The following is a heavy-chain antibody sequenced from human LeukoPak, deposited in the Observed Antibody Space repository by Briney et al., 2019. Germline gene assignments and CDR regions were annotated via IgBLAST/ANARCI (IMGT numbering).Heavy chain of an antibody. CDR2: ISDSGNT. J-gene: IGHJ4*02. CDR3: ASTRPITGQDY. CDR1: GGSISSRSYY. V-gene: IGHV4-39*01. Sequence: SETLSLTCTVSGGSISSRSYYWGWIRQPPGKGLEWIGKISDSGNTYYSPSLRSRVTISIDMSKNQFSLKLSSVTATDTAVYYCASTRPITGQDYWGQGTLVTVSS. D-gene: IGHD3-16*01.